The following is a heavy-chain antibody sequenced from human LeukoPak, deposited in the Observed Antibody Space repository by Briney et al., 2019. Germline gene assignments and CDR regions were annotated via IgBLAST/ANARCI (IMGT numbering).Heavy chain of an antibody. CDR2: MNPNSGNT. J-gene: IGHJ4*02. CDR3: ARRMITFGGVIGNDY. Sequence: ASVKVSCTASGYTFTSYDISWVRQATGQGLEWMGWMNPNSGNTGYAQKFQGRVTMTRNTSISTAYMELSSLRSEDTAVYYCARRMITFGGVIGNDYWGQGTLVTVSS. V-gene: IGHV1-8*01. D-gene: IGHD3-16*02. CDR1: GYTFTSYD.